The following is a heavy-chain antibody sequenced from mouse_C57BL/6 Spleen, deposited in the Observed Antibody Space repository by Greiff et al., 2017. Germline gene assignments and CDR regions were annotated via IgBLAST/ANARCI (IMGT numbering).Heavy chain of an antibody. CDR2: INPNNGGT. CDR1: GYTFTDYY. Sequence: EVQLQQSGPELVKPGASVKISCKASGYTFTDYYMNWVKQSHGKSLEWIGDINPNNGGTSYNQKFKGKATLTVDKSSSTAYMELRSLTSEDAAVDYCARDYDGSSAWFAYWGQGTLVTVSA. J-gene: IGHJ3*01. CDR3: ARDYDGSSAWFAY. V-gene: IGHV1-26*01. D-gene: IGHD1-1*01.